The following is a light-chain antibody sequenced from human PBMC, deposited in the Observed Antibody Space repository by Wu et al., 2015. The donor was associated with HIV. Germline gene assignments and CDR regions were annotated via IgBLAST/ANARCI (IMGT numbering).Light chain of an antibody. CDR1: QSIVTW. V-gene: IGKV1-5*03. CDR2: GAS. CDR3: QQYYTYPFT. Sequence: STSVGDRVTITCRASQSIVTWLAWYQQKPGKAPNLLIYGASNLETGVPPRFSGSGSGTEFTLTISSLQPDDFATYYCQQYYTYPFTFGPGTKVDLK. J-gene: IGKJ3*01.